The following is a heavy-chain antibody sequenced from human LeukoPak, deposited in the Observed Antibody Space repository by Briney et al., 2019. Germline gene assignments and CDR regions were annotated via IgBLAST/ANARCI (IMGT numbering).Heavy chain of an antibody. J-gene: IGHJ4*02. V-gene: IGHV1-3*03. D-gene: IGHD3-10*01. Sequence: ASVKVSCKASASTFSTYAIHWVRQAPGQGLEWMGWIATANGNTGYSQRFQDRVTITRDTSASTVYMELRGLRSEDMALYYCARERYYRIGRFDRAYLDDWGQGTLVTVSS. CDR3: ARERYYRIGRFDRAYLDD. CDR1: ASTFSTYA. CDR2: IATANGNT.